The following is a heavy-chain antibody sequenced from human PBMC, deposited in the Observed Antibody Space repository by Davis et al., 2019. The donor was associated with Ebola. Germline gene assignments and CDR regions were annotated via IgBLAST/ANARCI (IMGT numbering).Heavy chain of an antibody. CDR1: GGSISSYY. J-gene: IGHJ4*02. CDR3: ARVRYSSTHYFDY. V-gene: IGHV4-59*08. Sequence: PSETLSLTCTVSGGSISSYYWSWIRQPPGKGLEWIGYIYYSGSTNYNPSLKSRVTISVDTSKNQFSLKLSSVTAADTAVYYCARVRYSSTHYFDYWGQGTLVTVSS. CDR2: IYYSGST. D-gene: IGHD6-13*01.